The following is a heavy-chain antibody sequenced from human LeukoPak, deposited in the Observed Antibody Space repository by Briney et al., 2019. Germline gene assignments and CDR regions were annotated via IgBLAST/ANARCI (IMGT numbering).Heavy chain of an antibody. V-gene: IGHV3-23*01. J-gene: IGHJ4*02. Sequence: GGSLRLSCAASGCTFSSYAMSWVRQAPGKGLEWVSAISGSGGSTYYADSVKGRFTISRDNSKNTLYLQMNSLRAEDTAVYYCAKYSRTYLVWFDDYWGQGTLVTVSS. CDR1: GCTFSSYA. D-gene: IGHD3-9*01. CDR3: AKYSRTYLVWFDDY. CDR2: ISGSGGST.